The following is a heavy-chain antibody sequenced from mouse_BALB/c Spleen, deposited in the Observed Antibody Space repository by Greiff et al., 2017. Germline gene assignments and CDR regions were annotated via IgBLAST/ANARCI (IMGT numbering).Heavy chain of an antibody. CDR1: GYSITSDYA. D-gene: IGHD2-14*01. Sequence: ESGPGLVKPSQSLSLTCTVTGYSITSDYAWNWIRQFPGNKLEWMGYISYSGSTSYNPSLKSRISITRDTSKNQFFLQLNSVTTEDTATYYCARKRYDRYYFDYWGQGTTLTVSS. CDR3: ARKRYDRYYFDY. J-gene: IGHJ2*01. V-gene: IGHV3-2*02. CDR2: ISYSGST.